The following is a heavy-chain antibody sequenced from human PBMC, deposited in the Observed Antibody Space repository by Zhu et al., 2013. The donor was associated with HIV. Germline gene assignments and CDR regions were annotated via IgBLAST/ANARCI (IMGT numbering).Heavy chain of an antibody. CDR1: DYIFTSYG. V-gene: IGHV1-8*03. CDR3: ARMDKGSCTETTCPDWFDP. Sequence: QVQLMQSGAEVKKPGASVKVSCKASDYIFTSYGISWVRQATGHGLEWMGWVDPIIGNAGYAQKFQGRVTITRDTSTSTVYMELSSLRSDDTAVYYCARMDKGSCTETTCPDWFDPWGQGTLVTVSS. CDR2: VDPIIGNA. J-gene: IGHJ5*02. D-gene: IGHD2-8*02.